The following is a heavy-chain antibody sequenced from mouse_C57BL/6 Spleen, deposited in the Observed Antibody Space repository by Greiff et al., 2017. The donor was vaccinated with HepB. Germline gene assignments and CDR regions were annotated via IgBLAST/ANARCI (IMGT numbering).Heavy chain of an antibody. J-gene: IGHJ2*01. D-gene: IGHD1-1*01. CDR1: GFNIKDDY. V-gene: IGHV14-4*01. Sequence: EVQLVESGAELVRPGASVKLSCTASGFNIKDDYMHWVKQRPEQCLEWMGWIDPENGDTEYASKFQGKATITADTSSNTAYLQLSSLTSEDTAVYYCTIYGSRTGYFDYWGQGTTLTVSS. CDR3: TIYGSRTGYFDY. CDR2: IDPENGDT.